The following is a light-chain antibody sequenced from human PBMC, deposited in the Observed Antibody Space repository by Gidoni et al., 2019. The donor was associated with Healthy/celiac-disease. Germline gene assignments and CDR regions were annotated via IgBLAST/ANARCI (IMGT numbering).Light chain of an antibody. Sequence: QAALTQPASVSGSPGKSITISCPGTSSDVGGYNYVSWYQQHPGKAPKLMIYEVSNRPSGVSNRFSGSKSGNTASLTISGLQAEDEADYYCSSYTSSSTPVFGGGTKLTVL. CDR2: EVS. CDR1: SSDVGGYNY. V-gene: IGLV2-14*01. CDR3: SSYTSSSTPV. J-gene: IGLJ3*02.